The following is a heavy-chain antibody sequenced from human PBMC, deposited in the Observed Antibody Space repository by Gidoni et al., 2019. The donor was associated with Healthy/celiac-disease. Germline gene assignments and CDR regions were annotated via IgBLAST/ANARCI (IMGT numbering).Heavy chain of an antibody. CDR3: ARGGGYSGYDPTVGYYYGMDV. CDR2: ISSSSRTI. Sequence: EVQLVASGGGLVQPGGSLRLSCAASGFTFSSSSMNWVRQAPGKGLEWVSYISSSSRTIYYADSVKGRFTISRDNAKNSLYLQMNSLRAEDTAVYYCARGGGYSGYDPTVGYYYGMDVWGQGTTVTVSS. J-gene: IGHJ6*02. D-gene: IGHD5-12*01. CDR1: GFTFSSSS. V-gene: IGHV3-48*01.